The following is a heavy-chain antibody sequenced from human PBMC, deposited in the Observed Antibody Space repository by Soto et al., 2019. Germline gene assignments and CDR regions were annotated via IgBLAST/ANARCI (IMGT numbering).Heavy chain of an antibody. V-gene: IGHV3-15*01. Sequence: EVQLVESGGGLVKPGGSLRLSCAASGFTFSNAWMTWVRQTPGKGLEWVGRVKSNIHGGTTDYGAPVKGRFTISRDDSKNTLYLQMNFLKSEDTAVYYCTTEDGRAVDWGQGTLVTVSS. CDR3: TTEDGRAVD. J-gene: IGHJ4*02. CDR1: GFTFSNAW. CDR2: VKSNIHGGTT. D-gene: IGHD2-21*01.